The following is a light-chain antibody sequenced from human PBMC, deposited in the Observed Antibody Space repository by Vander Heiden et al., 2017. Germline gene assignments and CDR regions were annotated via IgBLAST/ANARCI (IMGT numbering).Light chain of an antibody. Sequence: VMTPSPATLSVSPGERVTLSCRASQSVSFNLAWYQKRPGQAPRRLIYSASTRAPGVPARFSGSGSGTEFTLTISSLQSEDFAVYYCQQYHNWPPLTFGGGTKVEIK. CDR2: SAS. J-gene: IGKJ4*01. CDR1: QSVSFN. CDR3: QQYHNWPPLT. V-gene: IGKV3-15*01.